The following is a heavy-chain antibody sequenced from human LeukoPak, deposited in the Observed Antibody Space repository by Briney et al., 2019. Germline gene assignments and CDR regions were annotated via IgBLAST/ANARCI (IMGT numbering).Heavy chain of an antibody. Sequence: PSETLSLTCTVSGGSISSYYWSWIRQPPGKGLEWIGYIYYSGDPKYNPSLESRVTISVDTSKNQFSLKLRSATAADTAVYYCARVQAWFDPWGQGTLVTVSS. CDR2: IYYSGDP. CDR1: GGSISSYY. CDR3: ARVQAWFDP. J-gene: IGHJ5*02. V-gene: IGHV4-59*01.